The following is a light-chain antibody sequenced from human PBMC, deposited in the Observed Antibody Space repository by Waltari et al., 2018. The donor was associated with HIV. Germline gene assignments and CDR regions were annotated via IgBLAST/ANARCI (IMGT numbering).Light chain of an antibody. CDR3: QAYDSSVSASV. CDR2: DNN. CDR1: LSNIGAGYV. Sequence: QSVLTQPPSVSGAPGQRVTISCTGSLSNIGAGYVVHWYQQIPGTVPRVVIFDNNRRPSGVPDRFSGSKSGNSASLAITGLQPEDEADYYCQAYDSSVSASVFGGGSRLTVL. V-gene: IGLV1-40*01. J-gene: IGLJ2*01.